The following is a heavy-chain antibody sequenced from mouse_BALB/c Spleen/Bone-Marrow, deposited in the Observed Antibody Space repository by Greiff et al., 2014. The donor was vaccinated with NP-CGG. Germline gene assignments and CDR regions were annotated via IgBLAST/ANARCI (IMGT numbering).Heavy chain of an antibody. V-gene: IGHV14-3*02. D-gene: IGHD2-4*01. CDR2: IDPANGNT. CDR3: ARGYYDYVYAMDY. J-gene: IGHJ4*01. CDR1: GFNIKDTY. Sequence: VQLQQSGAELVKPGASVKLSCTASGFNIKDTYMHWVKQRPEQGLEWIGRIDPANGNTKYDPKFQGKATITADTSSNPAYLQLSSLTSEDTAVYYCARGYYDYVYAMDYWGQGTSVTVSS.